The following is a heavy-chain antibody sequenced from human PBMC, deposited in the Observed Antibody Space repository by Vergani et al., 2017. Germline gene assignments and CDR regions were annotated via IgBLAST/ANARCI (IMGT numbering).Heavy chain of an antibody. Sequence: VQLVESGGGVVQPGRSLRLSCAASGFTFSSYAMHWVRQAPGKGLEWVGRIKSKTDGGTTDYAAPVKGRFTISRDDSKNTLYLQMNSLKTEDTAVYYCTTEGDSSPSPYWGQGILVTVSS. D-gene: IGHD6-19*01. CDR2: IKSKTDGGTT. J-gene: IGHJ4*02. CDR3: TTEGDSSPSPY. V-gene: IGHV3-15*01. CDR1: GFTFSSYA.